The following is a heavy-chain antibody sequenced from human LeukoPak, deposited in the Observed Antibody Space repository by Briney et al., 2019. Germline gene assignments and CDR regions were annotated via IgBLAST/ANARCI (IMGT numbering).Heavy chain of an antibody. CDR3: ARDGPMVRGFDY. V-gene: IGHV4-39*07. D-gene: IGHD3-10*01. CDR1: GGSISSSSYY. J-gene: IGHJ4*02. CDR2: IYYSGST. Sequence: PSETLSLTCTVSGGSISSSSYYWGWLRQPPGKGLEWIGCIYYSGSTYYNPSLKSRVPISVDTSKNEFSLKLSSVTAADAAVYYCARDGPMVRGFDYWGQGTLVTVS.